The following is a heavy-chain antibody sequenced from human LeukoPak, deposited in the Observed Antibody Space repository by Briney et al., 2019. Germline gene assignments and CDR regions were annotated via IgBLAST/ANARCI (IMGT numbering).Heavy chain of an antibody. D-gene: IGHD3-16*01. CDR3: AKDPLTFGGVFDY. Sequence: GGSLRLSCAASGFTFSSYAMSWVRQAPGKGLEWVSTITGSGVNIYYADSVKGRFTISRDNSKNTLYLQMNSLRAEDTAVYYCAKDPLTFGGVFDYWGQGTLVTVSS. V-gene: IGHV3-23*01. J-gene: IGHJ4*02. CDR2: ITGSGVNI. CDR1: GFTFSSYA.